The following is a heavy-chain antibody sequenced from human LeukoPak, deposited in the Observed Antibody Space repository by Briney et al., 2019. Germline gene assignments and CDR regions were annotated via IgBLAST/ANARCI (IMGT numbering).Heavy chain of an antibody. CDR3: ARGLANYYGSGSYRGWFDP. Sequence: GSLSLSCAASGFPFSSYEMNWVRPAPGKGLEWVSYISSSGSTIYYADSVKGRFTISRDNAKNSLYLQMNSLRAEDTAVYYCARGLANYYGSGSYRGWFDPWGQGTLVTVSS. CDR2: ISSSGSTI. V-gene: IGHV3-48*03. CDR1: GFPFSSYE. D-gene: IGHD3-10*01. J-gene: IGHJ5*02.